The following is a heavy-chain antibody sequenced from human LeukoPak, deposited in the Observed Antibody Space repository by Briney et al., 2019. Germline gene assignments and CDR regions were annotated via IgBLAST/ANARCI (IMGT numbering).Heavy chain of an antibody. Sequence: SVKVSCKASGGTFSSYTISWVRQAPGQGLEWMGRIIPILGIANYAQKFQGRVTITADKSTSTAYMELSSLRSEDTAVYYCAREFYYYDSSGQIDYWGQGTLVTVSS. CDR2: IIPILGIA. CDR1: GGTFSSYT. V-gene: IGHV1-69*04. J-gene: IGHJ4*02. CDR3: AREFYYYDSSGQIDY. D-gene: IGHD3-22*01.